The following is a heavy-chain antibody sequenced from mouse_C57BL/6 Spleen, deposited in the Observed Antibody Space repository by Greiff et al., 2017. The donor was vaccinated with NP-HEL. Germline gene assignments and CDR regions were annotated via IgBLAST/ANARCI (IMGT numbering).Heavy chain of an antibody. J-gene: IGHJ2*01. Sequence: EVQLQESGPGLVKPSQSLSLTCSVTGYSITSGYYWNWIRQFPGNKLEWMGYISYDGSNNYNPSLKNRISITRDTSKNQFFLKLNSVTTEDTATYYCARDGSYYFDYWGQGTTLTVSS. CDR3: ARDGSYYFDY. V-gene: IGHV3-6*01. CDR1: GYSITSGYY. D-gene: IGHD1-2*01. CDR2: ISYDGSN.